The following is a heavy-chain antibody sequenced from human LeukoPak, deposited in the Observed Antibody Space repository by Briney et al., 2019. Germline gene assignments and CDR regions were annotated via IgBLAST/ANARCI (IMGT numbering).Heavy chain of an antibody. CDR3: ARDNRGIVVVPAARRAFDI. J-gene: IGHJ3*02. CDR1: GYSISSGYY. D-gene: IGHD2-2*01. CDR2: IYHSGST. V-gene: IGHV4-38-2*02. Sequence: SPSETLSLTCTVSGYSISSGYYWGWIRQPPGKGLEWIGYIYHSGSTYYNPSLKSRVTISVDRSKNQFSLKLSSVTAADTAVYYCARDNRGIVVVPAARRAFDIWGQGTMVTVSS.